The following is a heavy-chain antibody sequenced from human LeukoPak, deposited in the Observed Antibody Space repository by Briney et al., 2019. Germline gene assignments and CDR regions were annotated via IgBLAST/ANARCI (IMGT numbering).Heavy chain of an antibody. CDR2: ITGSGDST. D-gene: IGHD6-6*01. CDR3: AKEKGGSSFYYGMDV. Sequence: GGSLRLSCAASGFTFSSNAMNWVRQAPGKGLEWVSGITGSGDSTYYADSVKGRFTISRDNSKNTVYLQMNSLRVEDTAVYYCAKEKGGSSFYYGMDVWGQGTTVTVSS. J-gene: IGHJ6*02. V-gene: IGHV3-23*01. CDR1: GFTFSSNA.